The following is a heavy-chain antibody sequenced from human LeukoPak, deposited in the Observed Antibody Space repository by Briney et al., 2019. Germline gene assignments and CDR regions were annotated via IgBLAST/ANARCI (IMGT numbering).Heavy chain of an antibody. V-gene: IGHV4-34*01. CDR2: INQGGST. CDR1: GGSFSDYY. J-gene: IGHJ4*02. CDR3: GRNLGSGSDH. Sequence: SETLSLTCGVYGGSFSDYYWSWIRQSPGKGLEWIGEINQGGSTTYNPSLKSRVAISVDTSKNEFSLNMSSVTDADTAVYYCGRNLGSGSDHWGQGTLVTVSS. D-gene: IGHD3-10*01.